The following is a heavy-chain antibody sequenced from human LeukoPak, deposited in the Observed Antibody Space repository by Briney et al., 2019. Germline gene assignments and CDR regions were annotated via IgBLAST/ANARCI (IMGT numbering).Heavy chain of an antibody. V-gene: IGHV3-21*01. CDR3: ARASMVRGVIPFDY. Sequence: PGGSLRLSCAASGFTFSSYSMTWVRQAPGKGLEWVSSISSSSSYIYYADSVKGRFTISRDNAKNSLYLQMNSLRAEDTAVYYCARASMVRGVIPFDYWGQGTLVTVSS. CDR1: GFTFSSYS. D-gene: IGHD3-10*01. CDR2: ISSSSSYI. J-gene: IGHJ4*02.